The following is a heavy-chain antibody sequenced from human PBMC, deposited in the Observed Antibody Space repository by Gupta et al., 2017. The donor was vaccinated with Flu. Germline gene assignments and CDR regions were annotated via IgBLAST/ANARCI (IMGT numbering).Heavy chain of an antibody. CDR3: ATAGGMTTKVY. V-gene: IGHV3-21*01. Sequence: TFSTYSMNWVRQGPGKGLEWVSSISRSRSYIYYADSVKGRFTISRDNAKNPLYLQMNSLRAEDTAVYYCATAGGMTTKVYWGQGTLVTVSS. J-gene: IGHJ4*02. D-gene: IGHD4-17*01. CDR2: ISRSRSYI. CDR1: TFSTYS.